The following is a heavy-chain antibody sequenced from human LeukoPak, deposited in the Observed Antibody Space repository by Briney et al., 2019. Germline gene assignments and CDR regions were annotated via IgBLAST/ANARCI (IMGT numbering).Heavy chain of an antibody. CDR3: ARHSEHYDYVWGSYRSPLDY. V-gene: IGHV4-39*01. J-gene: IGHJ4*02. Sequence: SETLSLTCTVPGGSISSSSYYWGWIRQPPGKGLEWIGSIYYSGSTYYNPSLKSRVTISVDTSKNQFSLKLSSVTAADTAVYYCARHSEHYDYVWGSYRSPLDYWGQGTLVTVSS. D-gene: IGHD3-16*02. CDR1: GGSISSSSYY. CDR2: IYYSGST.